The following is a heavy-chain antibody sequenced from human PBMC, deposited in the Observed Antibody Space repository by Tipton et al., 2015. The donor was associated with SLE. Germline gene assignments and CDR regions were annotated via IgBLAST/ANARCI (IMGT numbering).Heavy chain of an antibody. J-gene: IGHJ4*02. Sequence: TLSLTCTVAGGSISSYYWSWIRQAPGKGLEWIGYIYYSGSTYYNPSLKSRVTISVDTSKNQFSLKLSSVTAADTAVYYCARGTGRYYYDPGYFDSWGQGTLVTVSS. CDR1: GGSISSYY. CDR2: IYYSGST. CDR3: ARGTGRYYYDPGYFDS. V-gene: IGHV4-59*06. D-gene: IGHD3-22*01.